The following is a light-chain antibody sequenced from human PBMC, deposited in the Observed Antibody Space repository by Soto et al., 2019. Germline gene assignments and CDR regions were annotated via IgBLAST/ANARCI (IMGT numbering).Light chain of an antibody. Sequence: EIVMTQSPATLSVSPGERVTLSCRASQFISNSLAWYQQRPGQPPRLLIYGASTRAAGISARFSGSGSGTEFTLTISSLQSEDFAVYYCQQYYNTPYTFGQGTTLEIK. CDR1: QFISNS. J-gene: IGKJ2*01. V-gene: IGKV3-15*01. CDR2: GAS. CDR3: QQYYNTPYT.